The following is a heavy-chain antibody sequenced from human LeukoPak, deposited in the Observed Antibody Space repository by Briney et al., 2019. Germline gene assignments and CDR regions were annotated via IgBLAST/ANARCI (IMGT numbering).Heavy chain of an antibody. D-gene: IGHD5-18*01. CDR1: GYSISSSNW. V-gene: IGHV4-28*03. Sequence: PSETLSLTCAVSGYSISSSNWWGWIRQPPGKGLEWIGYIYYSGSTYYNPSLKSRVTISVDTSKNQFSLKLSSVTAADTAVYYCARESSYGPTDYWGQGTLVTVSS. CDR2: IYYSGST. J-gene: IGHJ4*02. CDR3: ARESSYGPTDY.